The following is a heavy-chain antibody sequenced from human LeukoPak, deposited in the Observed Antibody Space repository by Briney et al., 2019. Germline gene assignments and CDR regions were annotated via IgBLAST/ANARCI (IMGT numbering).Heavy chain of an antibody. V-gene: IGHV3-21*01. CDR1: GFTFSSYS. CDR2: ISSSSSYI. CDR3: ARGLAGGDYYGMDV. Sequence: GRSLRLSCAASGFTFSSYSMNWVRQAPGKGLEWVSSISSSSSYIYYADSAKGRFTISRDNAKNSLYLQMNSLRAEDTAVYYCARGLAGGDYYGMDVWGQGTTVTVSS. J-gene: IGHJ6*02. D-gene: IGHD2-15*01.